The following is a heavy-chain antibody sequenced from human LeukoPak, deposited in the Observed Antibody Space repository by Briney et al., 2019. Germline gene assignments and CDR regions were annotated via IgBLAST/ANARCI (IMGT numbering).Heavy chain of an antibody. J-gene: IGHJ5*02. Sequence: SGPALVKPTQTLTLTCTFSGFSLSTSGMCVSWIRQPPGKALEWLARIDWDDDKFYSTSLKTRLTISKDTSKNQVVLTMTDMDPVDTATYYCVRTIIAAANNWFDPWGQGSLVTVSS. CDR2: IDWDDDK. V-gene: IGHV2-70*17. D-gene: IGHD6-13*01. CDR1: GFSLSTSGMC. CDR3: VRTIIAAANNWFDP.